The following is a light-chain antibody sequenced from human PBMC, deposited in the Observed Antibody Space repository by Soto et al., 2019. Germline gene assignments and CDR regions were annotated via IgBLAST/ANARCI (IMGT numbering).Light chain of an antibody. Sequence: QSALTQPASVSGSPGQSITISCTGTSRDVGGDNYVYWYQQHPGKAPKLMIYDVRNRPSGVSNRFSGSKSVNTASLTISGMQGEDEADYYCSSYTAIGTYVFGTGTKLTVL. J-gene: IGLJ1*01. V-gene: IGLV2-14*01. CDR3: SSYTAIGTYV. CDR2: DVR. CDR1: SRDVGGDNY.